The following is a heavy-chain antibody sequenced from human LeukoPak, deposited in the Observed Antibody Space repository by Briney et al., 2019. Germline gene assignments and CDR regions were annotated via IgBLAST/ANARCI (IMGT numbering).Heavy chain of an antibody. Sequence: GGSLRLSCAASGFTFISYAMSWVPQAPGKGLEWVSAISGSGGSIYYADSVKGRFTVSRDNSKNTLYLQMNTLRAEDTAVYYCAKDEDARPMYFQDWGQGTLVTVSS. V-gene: IGHV3-23*01. CDR3: AKDEDARPMYFQD. J-gene: IGHJ1*01. CDR1: GFTFISYA. D-gene: IGHD3-10*02. CDR2: ISGSGGSI.